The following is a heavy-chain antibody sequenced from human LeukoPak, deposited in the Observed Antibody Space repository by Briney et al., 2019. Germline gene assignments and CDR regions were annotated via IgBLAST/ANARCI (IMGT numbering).Heavy chain of an antibody. CDR2: ISAYNGNT. V-gene: IGHV1-18*04. CDR3: ARDHQGIFGVVPRPGYYYGMDV. J-gene: IGHJ6*02. D-gene: IGHD3-3*01. CDR1: GYTFTSYG. Sequence: ASVKVSCKASGYTFTSYGISWVRQAPGQGLEWMGWISAYNGNTNYAQKLQGRVTMTTDTSTSTAYMELRSLRSDDTAVYYCARDHQGIFGVVPRPGYYYGMDVWGQGTLVTVSS.